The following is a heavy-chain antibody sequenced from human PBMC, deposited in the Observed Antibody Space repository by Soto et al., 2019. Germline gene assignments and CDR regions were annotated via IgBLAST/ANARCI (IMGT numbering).Heavy chain of an antibody. J-gene: IGHJ5*02. Sequence: SSVKGSCKAPRHTFTGDYINWVRPAPREMLEWMGVVNPHGGSTGYAQKFKGRVTLTRGTSASTVYMEVSSLTSEDTAMYYCARSSGGNFGIIIEGTNWFAPWGQGTLVTVSS. CDR1: RHTFTGDY. CDR3: ARSSGGNFGIIIEGTNWFAP. D-gene: IGHD1-26*01. V-gene: IGHV1-46*01. CDR2: VNPHGGST.